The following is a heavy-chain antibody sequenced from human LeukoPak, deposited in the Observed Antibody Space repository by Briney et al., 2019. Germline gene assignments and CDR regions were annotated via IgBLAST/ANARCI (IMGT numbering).Heavy chain of an antibody. CDR2: INTNTGNP. Sequence: ASVKVSCKASGYTFTSYYMHWVRQAPGQGLEWMGWINTNTGNPTYAQGFTGRFVFSLDTSVSTAYLQISSLKAEDTAVYYCAREDVLTAVAGSSVDYWGQGTLVTVSS. CDR1: GYTFTSYY. D-gene: IGHD6-19*01. V-gene: IGHV7-4-1*02. J-gene: IGHJ4*02. CDR3: AREDVLTAVAGSSVDY.